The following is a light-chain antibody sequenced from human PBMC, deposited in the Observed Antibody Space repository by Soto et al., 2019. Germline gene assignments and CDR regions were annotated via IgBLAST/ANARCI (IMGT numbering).Light chain of an antibody. CDR2: ADS. J-gene: IGKJ5*01. CDR3: QQRYNWPIT. Sequence: EIVLTQSPGALSLSPGHRATLSCWASESIGDYLAWYQQRPGQAPRLLIYADSNRATGIPARFSGSGSGTDFTLTISSLEPEDFSVYYCQQRYNWPITFGQGTRLEIK. V-gene: IGKV3-11*01. CDR1: ESIGDY.